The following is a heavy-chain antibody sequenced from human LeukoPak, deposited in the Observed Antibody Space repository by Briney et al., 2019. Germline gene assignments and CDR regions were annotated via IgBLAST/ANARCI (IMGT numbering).Heavy chain of an antibody. CDR2: IKQDGSEK. Sequence: GGSLRLSCAASRFTFTRHAMSWVRQAPGKGLEWVANIKQDGSEKYYVDSVKGRFTISRDNAKNSLYLQMNSLRAEDTAVYYCASGIAAAHYLNPIFDYWGQGTLVTVSS. V-gene: IGHV3-7*01. D-gene: IGHD6-13*01. CDR3: ASGIAAAHYLNPIFDY. J-gene: IGHJ4*02. CDR1: RFTFTRHA.